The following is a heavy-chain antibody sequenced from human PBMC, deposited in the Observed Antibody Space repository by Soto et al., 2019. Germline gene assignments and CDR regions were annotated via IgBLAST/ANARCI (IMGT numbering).Heavy chain of an antibody. CDR3: AKLADRLSYSGIDF. Sequence: GGSLRLSCTASQFSLSGSVIYWVRQAPGKGLEWVSAISESGAYTNYADSVRGRFTISIDNSKNTVYLEMNSLRGDDTARYFCAKLADRLSYSGIDFWGQGTTVTVSS. CDR2: ISESGAYT. CDR1: QFSLSGSV. J-gene: IGHJ6*02. V-gene: IGHV3-23*01. D-gene: IGHD6-6*01.